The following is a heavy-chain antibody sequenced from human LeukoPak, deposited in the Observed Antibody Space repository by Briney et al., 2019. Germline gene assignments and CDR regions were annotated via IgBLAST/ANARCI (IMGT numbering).Heavy chain of an antibody. J-gene: IGHJ6*03. CDR1: AYTFTFYY. CDR2: INPNSGGT. CDR3: ARRAGYCTNGVCYYYYYYYMDV. V-gene: IGHV1-2*02. D-gene: IGHD2-8*01. Sequence: ASVTVSFTSSAYTFTFYYMHWVRQAPGQGQERMGWINPNSGGTNYAQKFQGRVTITRDTSISTAYMELSRLRSCDTAVYYCARRAGYCTNGVCYYYYYYYMDVWGKGTTVTVSS.